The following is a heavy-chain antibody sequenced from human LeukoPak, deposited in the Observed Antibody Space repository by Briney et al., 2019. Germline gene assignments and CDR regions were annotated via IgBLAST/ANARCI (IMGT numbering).Heavy chain of an antibody. CDR3: ARGYNNNWSDY. J-gene: IGHJ4*02. Sequence: ASVKVSCKASGYTFTSYYMHWGRQAPGQGLEWMSIINPSGGSTTYAQKFQGRVTFTRDTSTSTVYMELSSLRSEDTAVYYCARGYNNNWSDYWGQGTLVTVSS. CDR2: INPSGGST. V-gene: IGHV1-46*01. D-gene: IGHD1-1*01. CDR1: GYTFTSYY.